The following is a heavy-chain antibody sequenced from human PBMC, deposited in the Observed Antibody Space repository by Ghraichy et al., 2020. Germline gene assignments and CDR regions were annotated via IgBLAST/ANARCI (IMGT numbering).Heavy chain of an antibody. CDR2: IWYDGSNK. Sequence: GGSLRLSCASSGFTFSSYGMHWVRQAPGKGLEWVAVIWYDGSNKYYADSVKGRFTISRDNSKNTLYLQMNSLRAEDTAVYYCAKEREAAIHYYYYGMDVWGQGSTVTDS. J-gene: IGHJ6*02. CDR1: GFTFSSYG. CDR3: AKEREAAIHYYYYGMDV. V-gene: IGHV3-33*06. D-gene: IGHD2-21*02.